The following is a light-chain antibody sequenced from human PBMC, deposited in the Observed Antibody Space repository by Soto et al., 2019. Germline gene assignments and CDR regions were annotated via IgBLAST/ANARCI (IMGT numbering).Light chain of an antibody. Sequence: SPGTLSLSPGEIATLSCMASQSVSSSYLAWYQQKPGQAPRLLIYGASSRATGIPDRFSGSGSGTDFTLTISRLEPEDFAVYYCQQYGSSFLFGQGTRLEIK. CDR3: QQYGSSFL. V-gene: IGKV3-20*01. CDR2: GAS. J-gene: IGKJ5*01. CDR1: QSVSSSY.